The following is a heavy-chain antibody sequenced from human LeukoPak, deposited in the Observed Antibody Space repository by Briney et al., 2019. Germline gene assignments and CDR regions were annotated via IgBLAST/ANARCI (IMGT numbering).Heavy chain of an antibody. V-gene: IGHV3-53*01. CDR1: GFTVSSNY. CDR2: IYAGGST. D-gene: IGHD3-22*01. CDR3: ARDLITMTHYYYYGMDV. Sequence: PGGSLRLSCAASGFTVSSNYMSWVRQPPGKGLEWVSVIYAGGSTYYGDSVKGRFTISRDDSKNTLYLQMNSLRAEDTAVYYCARDLITMTHYYYYGMDVWGQGTTVTVSS. J-gene: IGHJ6*02.